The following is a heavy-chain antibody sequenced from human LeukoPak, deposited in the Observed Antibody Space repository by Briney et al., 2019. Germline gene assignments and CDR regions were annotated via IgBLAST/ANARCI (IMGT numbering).Heavy chain of an antibody. V-gene: IGHV4-34*01. CDR3: ARGTSRSRGGWYQGLGGHNWFDP. CDR2: INHSGST. Sequence: PSETLSLTCAVYGGSFSGYYWSWIRQPPGKGLEWIGEINHSGSTNYNPSLKSRVTISVDTSKNQFSLKLSSVTAADTAVYYCARGTSRSRGGWYQGLGGHNWFDPWGQGTLVTVSS. CDR1: GGSFSGYY. D-gene: IGHD6-19*01. J-gene: IGHJ5*02.